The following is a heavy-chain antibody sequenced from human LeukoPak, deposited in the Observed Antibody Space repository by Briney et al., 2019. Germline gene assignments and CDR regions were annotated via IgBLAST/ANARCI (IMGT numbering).Heavy chain of an antibody. Sequence: GESLKISCQASGYSIINHWIGWVRQMPGEGLEWMGIIYPGDSESRYSPSFQGQVTISADKSITTAYLQWNSLKASDTAMYYCVRDSGGSSLYYFDYWGQGTLVTVSS. J-gene: IGHJ4*02. CDR3: VRDSGGSSLYYFDY. CDR1: GYSIINHW. D-gene: IGHD2-15*01. CDR2: IYPGDSES. V-gene: IGHV5-51*01.